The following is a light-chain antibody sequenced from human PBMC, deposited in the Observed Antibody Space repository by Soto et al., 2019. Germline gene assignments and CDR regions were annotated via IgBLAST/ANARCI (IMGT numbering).Light chain of an antibody. Sequence: IQLTQSPSSLSASVGDRVTITCRASQGISSYLGWYQQKPGKAPNLLIYAASTLQSGVPSRFSGSGSGTDFTLTISSLQPEDFAIYYCQQSYNAPRTFGPGTKVDIK. V-gene: IGKV1-39*01. CDR2: AAS. CDR1: QGISSY. J-gene: IGKJ1*01. CDR3: QQSYNAPRT.